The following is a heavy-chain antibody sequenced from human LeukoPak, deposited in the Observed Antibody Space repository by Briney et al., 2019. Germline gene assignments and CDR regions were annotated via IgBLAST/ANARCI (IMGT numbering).Heavy chain of an antibody. CDR2: ISGSGDST. CDR3: ARDRGRYYDSRGFYWGYYFDF. D-gene: IGHD3-22*01. J-gene: IGHJ4*02. Sequence: GGSLRLSCAASGFTFSTYAVNWVRQAPGKGLEWVSTISGSGDSTYYADSVKGRFTIPRDNSKDTLYLQMSSVRVDDTAVYYCARDRGRYYDSRGFYWGYYFDFWGQGILVTVST. CDR1: GFTFSTYA. V-gene: IGHV3-23*01.